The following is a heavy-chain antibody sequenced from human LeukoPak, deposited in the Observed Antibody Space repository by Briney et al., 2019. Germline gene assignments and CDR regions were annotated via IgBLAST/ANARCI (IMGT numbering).Heavy chain of an antibody. D-gene: IGHD2-15*01. CDR3: ARGRRYCSGGSCSHAPYDY. CDR1: GGSFSGYY. V-gene: IGHV4-34*01. J-gene: IGHJ4*02. Sequence: SETLSLTCAVYGGSFSGYYWSWIRQPPGKGLEWVGEINNSGSTNYNPSLKSRVTISVDTSKNQFSLTMSSVSAADTAVYSCARGRRYCSGGSCSHAPYDYWGQGTLVTVSS. CDR2: INNSGST.